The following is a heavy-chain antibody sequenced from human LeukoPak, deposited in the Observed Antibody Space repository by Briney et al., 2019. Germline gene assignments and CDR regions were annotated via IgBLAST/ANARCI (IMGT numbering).Heavy chain of an antibody. CDR2: VSDSGTMT. D-gene: IGHD4-17*01. Sequence: GGSLRLSCAASTFIFSNYWMSWVRQAPGKGLEWVSGVSDSGTMTYYARSVKGRFTISRDNSKNTVYLQMNSLRAEDTAIYYCAKYSRYDYVGQIDYWGQGTLVTVSS. CDR1: TFIFSNYW. CDR3: AKYSRYDYVGQIDY. V-gene: IGHV3-23*01. J-gene: IGHJ4*02.